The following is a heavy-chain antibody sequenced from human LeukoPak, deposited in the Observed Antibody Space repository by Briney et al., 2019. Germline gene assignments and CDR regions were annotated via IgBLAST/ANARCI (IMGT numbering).Heavy chain of an antibody. CDR2: ISSSSSYI. CDR1: GFTFSSYS. CDR3: ARHSAEKYTGAYGWAPPDDY. D-gene: IGHD7-27*01. V-gene: IGHV3-21*01. J-gene: IGHJ4*02. Sequence: GGSLRLSCAASGFTFSSYSMNWVRQAPGKGLEWVSSISSSSSYIYYADSVKGRFTISRDNAKNSLYLQMNSLRTEDAAVYYCARHSAEKYTGAYGWAPPDDYWGQGTLVTVYS.